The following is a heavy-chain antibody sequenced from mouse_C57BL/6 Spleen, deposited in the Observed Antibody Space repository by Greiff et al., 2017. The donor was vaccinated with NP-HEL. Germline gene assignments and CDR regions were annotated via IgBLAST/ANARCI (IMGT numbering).Heavy chain of an antibody. D-gene: IGHD1-1*01. CDR3: AREEGYGSSSYFDY. J-gene: IGHJ2*01. CDR2: IYWDDDK. CDR1: GFSLSTSGMG. Sequence: VKLMESGPGILQSSQTLSLTCSFSGFSLSTSGMGVSWIRQPSGKGLEWLAHIYWDDDKRYNPSLKSRLTISKDTSRNQVFLKITSVDTADTATYYCAREEGYGSSSYFDYWGQGTTLTVSS. V-gene: IGHV8-12*01.